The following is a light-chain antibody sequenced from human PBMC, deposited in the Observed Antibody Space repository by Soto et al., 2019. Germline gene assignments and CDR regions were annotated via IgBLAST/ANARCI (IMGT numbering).Light chain of an antibody. Sequence: QSALTQPPSASGSPGQSVAISCTGTSSDVGGYNYVSWYQQRPGKAPKLMIYEVNKRPSGVPDRFSGSKSGNTASLTVSGLQAEDEADYYCSSYAGSYTLYVFGTGTKVTVL. CDR3: SSYAGSYTLYV. V-gene: IGLV2-8*01. J-gene: IGLJ1*01. CDR2: EVN. CDR1: SSDVGGYNY.